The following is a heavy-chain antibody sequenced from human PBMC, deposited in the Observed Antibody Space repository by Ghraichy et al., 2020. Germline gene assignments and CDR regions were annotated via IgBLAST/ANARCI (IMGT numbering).Heavy chain of an antibody. V-gene: IGHV1-45*02. J-gene: IGHJ3*01. CDR1: GYTLTYRY. CDR3: AAPLTGNGPQDALDV. D-gene: IGHD1-1*01. CDR2: ISLFNGHT. Sequence: SVKVSCKASGYTLTYRYLHWVRQAPGQALEWMAWISLFNGHTNSEQRFHDRVTITRDRSLPTVYMELSSLRSEDTAMYYCAAPLTGNGPQDALDVWGQGTMVTVTS.